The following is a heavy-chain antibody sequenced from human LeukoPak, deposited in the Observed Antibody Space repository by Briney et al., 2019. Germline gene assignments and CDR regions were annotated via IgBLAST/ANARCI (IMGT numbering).Heavy chain of an antibody. Sequence: GGSLRLSCAASGFTFDDYGMSWVRQAPGKGLEWVSGINWNGGSTGYADSVKGRFTISRDNAKNSLYLQMNSLRAEDTAAYYCARDRVELGWGAFEIWGQGTMVTVSS. V-gene: IGHV3-20*04. CDR1: GFTFDDYG. D-gene: IGHD7-27*01. J-gene: IGHJ3*02. CDR3: ARDRVELGWGAFEI. CDR2: INWNGGST.